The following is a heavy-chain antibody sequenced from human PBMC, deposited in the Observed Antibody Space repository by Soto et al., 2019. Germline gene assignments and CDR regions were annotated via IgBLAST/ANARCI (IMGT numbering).Heavy chain of an antibody. D-gene: IGHD3-10*01. CDR1: GVTFSNFA. Sequence: GGSLRLSCAVSGVTFSNFAMNWVRQAPGKGLEWVSGISHSGTSTYYADSVKGRFTISRDNSKNTLYLQMNSLRAEDTAVYYCAKGSWVHHGSEGGNWLDPWGQGTLVTVSS. J-gene: IGHJ5*02. CDR3: AKGSWVHHGSEGGNWLDP. V-gene: IGHV3-23*01. CDR2: ISHSGTST.